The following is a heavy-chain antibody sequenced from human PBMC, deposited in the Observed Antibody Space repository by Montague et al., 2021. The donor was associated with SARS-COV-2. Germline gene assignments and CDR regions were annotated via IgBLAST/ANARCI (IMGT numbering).Heavy chain of an antibody. CDR2: IYSGGNT. D-gene: IGHD2-21*01. V-gene: IGHV3-53*01. Sequence: SRRFSCAASGFTVSRNYMSWVRQAPGKGLEWVSVIYSGGNTYYADSVKGRFTISRDNSKNTLYLQMNSLRAEDTAVYYCARIPYGDVIWGQGTLVTVSS. J-gene: IGHJ4*02. CDR3: ARIPYGDVI. CDR1: GFTVSRNY.